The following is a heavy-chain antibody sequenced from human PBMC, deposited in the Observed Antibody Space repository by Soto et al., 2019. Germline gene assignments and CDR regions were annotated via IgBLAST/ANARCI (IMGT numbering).Heavy chain of an antibody. Sequence: QVQLVQSGAEVKKPGASVKVSCKASGSTFTSYDINWVRQATGQGLEWMGWMNPNSGNTGYAQKFQGRVTMTRNTSISTAYMELSSLRSEDTAVYYCARSSYSSSWYRRVTANWFDPWGQGTLVTVSS. D-gene: IGHD6-13*01. CDR3: ARSSYSSSWYRRVTANWFDP. CDR1: GSTFTSYD. CDR2: MNPNSGNT. J-gene: IGHJ5*02. V-gene: IGHV1-8*01.